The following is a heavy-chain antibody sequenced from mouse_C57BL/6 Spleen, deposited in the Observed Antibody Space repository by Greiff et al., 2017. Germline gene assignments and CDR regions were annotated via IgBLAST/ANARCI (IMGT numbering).Heavy chain of an antibody. CDR2: IWRGGST. Sequence: VQVVESGPGLVQPSQSLSITCTVSGFSLTSYGVHWVRQSPGKGLEWLGVIWRGGSTDYNAAFMSRLSITKDNSKSQVFFKMNSLQADDTAIYYCAKRGDYEYAMDYWGQGTSVTVSS. D-gene: IGHD2-4*01. V-gene: IGHV2-5*01. CDR3: AKRGDYEYAMDY. J-gene: IGHJ4*01. CDR1: GFSLTSYG.